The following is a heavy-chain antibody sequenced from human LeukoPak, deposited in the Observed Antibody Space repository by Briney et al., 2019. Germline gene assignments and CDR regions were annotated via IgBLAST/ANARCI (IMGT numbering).Heavy chain of an antibody. J-gene: IGHJ4*02. CDR1: GGTFSSYA. CDR3: ARDHCSGGTCLGGH. CDR2: IIPIFGTA. Sequence: SVKVSCKASGGTFSSYAISWVRQAPGQGLEWMGGIIPIFGTANYAQKFQGRVTITADILTSTTYMELSSLRSDDTAVYYCARDHCSGGTCLGGHWGQGTLVTVSS. V-gene: IGHV1-69*06. D-gene: IGHD2-15*01.